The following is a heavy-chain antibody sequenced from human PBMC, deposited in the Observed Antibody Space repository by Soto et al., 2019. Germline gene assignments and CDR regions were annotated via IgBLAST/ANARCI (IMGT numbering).Heavy chain of an antibody. V-gene: IGHV3-30-3*01. Sequence: GGSLRLSCAASGFTFSSYAMHWVRQAPGKGLEWVAIISYDGSNKYYADSVKGRFTISRDNSKNTLYLQMNSLRAEDTAVYYCARDQIRNYYDSSGYYQIPQESYYFDYWGQGTLVTVSS. D-gene: IGHD3-22*01. CDR1: GFTFSSYA. J-gene: IGHJ4*02. CDR2: ISYDGSNK. CDR3: ARDQIRNYYDSSGYYQIPQESYYFDY.